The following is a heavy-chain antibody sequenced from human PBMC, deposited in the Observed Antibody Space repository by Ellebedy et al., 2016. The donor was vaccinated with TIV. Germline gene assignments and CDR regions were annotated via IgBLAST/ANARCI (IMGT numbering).Heavy chain of an antibody. J-gene: IGHJ4*02. CDR2: INAGNGNT. CDR1: GYTFTSYA. D-gene: IGHD3-3*01. Sequence: AASVKVSCKASGYTFTSYAMHWVRQAPGQRLEWMGWINAGNGNTKYSQKFQGRVTITRDTSASTAYMELSSLRSEDTAVYYCARGRFLEWLPTLFDYWGQGTLVTVSS. V-gene: IGHV1-3*01. CDR3: ARGRFLEWLPTLFDY.